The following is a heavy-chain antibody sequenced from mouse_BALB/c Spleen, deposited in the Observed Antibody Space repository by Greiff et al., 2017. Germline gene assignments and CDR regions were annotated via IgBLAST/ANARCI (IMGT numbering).Heavy chain of an antibody. CDR2: IDPSDSET. J-gene: IGHJ2*01. CDR1: GYSFTSYW. CDR3: ASDYYGSSYPY. V-gene: IGHV1S126*01. Sequence: QVQLKESGPQLVRPGASVKISCKASGYSFTSYWMHWVKQRPGQGLEWIGMIDPSDSETRLNQKFKDKATLTVDKSSSTAYMQLSSPTSEDSAVYYCASDYYGSSYPYWGQGTTLTVSS. D-gene: IGHD1-1*01.